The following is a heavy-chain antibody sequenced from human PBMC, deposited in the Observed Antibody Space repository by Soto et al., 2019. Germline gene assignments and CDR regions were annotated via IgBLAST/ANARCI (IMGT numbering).Heavy chain of an antibody. D-gene: IGHD3-3*01. CDR2: IYYSGST. CDR1: GGSISSGDYY. Sequence: PSETLSLTCTVSGGSISSGDYYWSWIRQPPGKGLEWIGYIYYSGSTYYNPSLKSRVTISVDTSKNQFSLKLSSVTAADTAVYYCARGRSLYYDFWSGSNNQYYFDYWGQGTLVNVSS. J-gene: IGHJ4*02. CDR3: ARGRSLYYDFWSGSNNQYYFDY. V-gene: IGHV4-30-4*01.